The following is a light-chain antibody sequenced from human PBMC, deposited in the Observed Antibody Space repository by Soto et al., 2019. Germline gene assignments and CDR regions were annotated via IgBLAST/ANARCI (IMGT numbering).Light chain of an antibody. J-gene: IGLJ3*02. CDR1: RSDVGAYNY. V-gene: IGLV2-14*01. CDR2: EVT. CDR3: AAWDDILNGWV. Sequence: QSALTQPASVSGSPGQSIAISCTGTRSDVGAYNYVSWYQQHPGKAPKLMISEVTNRPSGVADRFSGSKSGTSASLAISGLQSEDEADYYCAAWDDILNGWVFGGGTKVTVL.